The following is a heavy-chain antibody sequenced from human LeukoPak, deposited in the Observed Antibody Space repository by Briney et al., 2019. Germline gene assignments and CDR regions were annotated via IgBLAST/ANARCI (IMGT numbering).Heavy chain of an antibody. D-gene: IGHD5-12*01. J-gene: IGHJ6*02. Sequence: GSLRLSCAASGFTFSSYAMHWVRQAPGKGLEWGAVISYDGSNKYYADSVKGRFTISRDNSKNTLYLQMNSLRAEDTAVYYCAKGIVATSTNYYYGMDVWGQGTTVTVSS. CDR2: ISYDGSNK. CDR1: GFTFSSYA. V-gene: IGHV3-30-3*01. CDR3: AKGIVATSTNYYYGMDV.